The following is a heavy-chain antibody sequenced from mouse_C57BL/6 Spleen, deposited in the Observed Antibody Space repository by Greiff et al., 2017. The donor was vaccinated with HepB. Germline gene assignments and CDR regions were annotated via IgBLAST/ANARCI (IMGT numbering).Heavy chain of an antibody. D-gene: IGHD2-12*01. CDR1: GYTFTSYW. CDR2: IDPSDSYT. Sequence: QVQLKQPGAELVKPGASVKLSCKASGYTFTSYWMQWVKQRPGQGLEWIGEIDPSDSYTNYNQKFKGKATLTVDTSSSTAYMQLSSLTSEDSAVYYCARPCYDRYYDVWGTGTTVTVAS. V-gene: IGHV1-50*01. J-gene: IGHJ1*03. CDR3: ARPCYDRYYDV.